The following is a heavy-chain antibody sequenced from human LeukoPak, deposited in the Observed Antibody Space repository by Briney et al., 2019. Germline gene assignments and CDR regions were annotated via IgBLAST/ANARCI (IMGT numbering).Heavy chain of an antibody. Sequence: SETLSLTCTVSGGSIRSSYYYWGWIRQPPGKGLEWIGSIYDSGSTYYNPSLKSRVTISVDTSKNQFSLKLSSVTAADTAVYYCARGDFGGEAARRFADNGMDVWGQGTTVTVSS. CDR3: ARGDFGGEAARRFADNGMDV. V-gene: IGHV4-39*07. J-gene: IGHJ6*02. D-gene: IGHD6-6*01. CDR1: GGSIRSSYYY. CDR2: IYDSGST.